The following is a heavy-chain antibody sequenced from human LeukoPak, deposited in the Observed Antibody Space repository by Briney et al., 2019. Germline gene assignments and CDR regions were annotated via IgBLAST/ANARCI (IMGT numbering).Heavy chain of an antibody. J-gene: IGHJ1*01. D-gene: IGHD6-13*01. CDR2: INNDGSTT. Sequence: GGSLRLSCAASGFTFSSYWMHWVRQVPGKGLVWVSHINNDGSTTTYADSVKGRFTISRDNAKNTLSLQMSSLRAEDTAVYYCARGSYSSRWYGSEYFQLWGQGTLVTVSS. V-gene: IGHV3-74*01. CDR1: GFTFSSYW. CDR3: ARGSYSSRWYGSEYFQL.